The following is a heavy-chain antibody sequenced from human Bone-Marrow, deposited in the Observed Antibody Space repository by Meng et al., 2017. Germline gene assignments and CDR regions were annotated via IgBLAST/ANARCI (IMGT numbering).Heavy chain of an antibody. J-gene: IGHJ4*02. CDR2: ISYDGSNK. CDR1: GFTFSSYA. D-gene: IGHD6-13*01. CDR3: ARDAGYSSSGPLDY. Sequence: GESLKISCAASGFTFSSYAMHWVRQAPGKGLEWVAVISYDGSNKYYADSVKGRFTISRDNSKNTLYLQMNSLRAEDTAAYYCARDAGYSSSGPLDYWGQGTLVTVSS. V-gene: IGHV3-30*04.